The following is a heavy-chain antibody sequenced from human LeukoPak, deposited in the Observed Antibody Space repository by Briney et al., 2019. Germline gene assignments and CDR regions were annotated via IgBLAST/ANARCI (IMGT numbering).Heavy chain of an antibody. Sequence: PSETLSLTCAVYGGSFSGYYWSWLRQPPGKGLEWIGEINHSGSTNYNPSLKSRVTISVDTSKNQYSLKLSSVTAADTAVYYCASSSRGIFGVVITSPNWFDPWGQGTLVTVSS. CDR1: GGSFSGYY. V-gene: IGHV4-34*01. J-gene: IGHJ5*02. CDR2: INHSGST. D-gene: IGHD3-3*01. CDR3: ASSSRGIFGVVITSPNWFDP.